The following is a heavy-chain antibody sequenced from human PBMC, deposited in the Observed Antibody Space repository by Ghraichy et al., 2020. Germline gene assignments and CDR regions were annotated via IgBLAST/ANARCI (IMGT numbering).Heavy chain of an antibody. CDR2: ISYDGSNK. V-gene: IGHV3-30*04. CDR3: ARDLPYSSGYYDSPDY. D-gene: IGHD3-22*01. Sequence: GGSLRLSCAASGFTFSSYAMHWVRQAPGKGLEWVAVISYDGSNKYYADSVKGRFTISRDNSKNTLYLQMNSLRAEDTAVYYCARDLPYSSGYYDSPDYWGQGTLVTVSS. J-gene: IGHJ4*02. CDR1: GFTFSSYA.